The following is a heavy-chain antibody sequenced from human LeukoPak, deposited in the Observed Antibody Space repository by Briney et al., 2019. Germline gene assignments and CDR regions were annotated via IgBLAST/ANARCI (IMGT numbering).Heavy chain of an antibody. Sequence: ASVTVSCTASGYTLSSYYMHWVRQAPGQGLEWMGIIYPSGGSTNYAQKFQGRVTMASDTSTSTVYMELSSLRSEDTAVYYCARSPPRDSDAFDIWGQGAMVTVSS. J-gene: IGHJ3*02. D-gene: IGHD2-15*01. CDR2: IYPSGGST. V-gene: IGHV1-46*01. CDR3: ARSPPRDSDAFDI. CDR1: GYTLSSYY.